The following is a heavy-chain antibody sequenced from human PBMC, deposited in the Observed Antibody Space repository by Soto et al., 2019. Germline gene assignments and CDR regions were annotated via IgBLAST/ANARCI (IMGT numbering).Heavy chain of an antibody. Sequence: GSLRLSCVASGFTFSNYDIHWVRQAPGKGLEWVALISKDGSQKRYGDPVRGRFTISRDNSENTVYLGMDSLRTEDTAVYSCGWGNYDFWSARGGDFECWGQGAVVTVSS. D-gene: IGHD3-3*01. CDR2: ISKDGSQK. CDR1: GFTFSNYD. V-gene: IGHV3-30*03. J-gene: IGHJ4*02. CDR3: GWGNYDFWSARGGDFEC.